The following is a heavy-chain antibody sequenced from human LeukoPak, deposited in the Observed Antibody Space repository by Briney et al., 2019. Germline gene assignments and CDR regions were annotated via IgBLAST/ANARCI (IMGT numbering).Heavy chain of an antibody. D-gene: IGHD3-22*01. CDR2: IYYSGST. V-gene: IGHV4-39*01. CDR1: GGSISSSSYY. Sequence: SETLSLTCTVSGGSISSSSYYWGWIRQPPGKGLEWIGSIYYSGSTYYNPSLKSRVTISVDTSKNQFSLKLSSVTAADTAVYYCARLGSSGYYYPVYYMDVWGKGTTVTISS. J-gene: IGHJ6*03. CDR3: ARLGSSGYYYPVYYMDV.